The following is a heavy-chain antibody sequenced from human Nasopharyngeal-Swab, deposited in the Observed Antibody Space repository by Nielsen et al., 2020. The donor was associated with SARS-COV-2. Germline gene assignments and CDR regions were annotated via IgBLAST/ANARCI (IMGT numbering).Heavy chain of an antibody. V-gene: IGHV3-23*01. J-gene: IGHJ4*02. CDR3: ANEEVPNDY. CDR1: GFSFRDHA. Sequence: GESLKISCEVSGFSFRDHAMSWVRQAPGKGLEWVSGISIRGVTTYYADSVKGRFTISRDNSKNTVYLDMNSLRAEDTAVYYCANEEVPNDYWGQGTQVTVSS. CDR2: ISIRGVTT.